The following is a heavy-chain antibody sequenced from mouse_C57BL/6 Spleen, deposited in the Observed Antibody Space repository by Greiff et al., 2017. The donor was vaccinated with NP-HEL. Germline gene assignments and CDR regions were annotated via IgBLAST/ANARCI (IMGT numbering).Heavy chain of an antibody. D-gene: IGHD2-4*01. CDR3: TRRYEYYYFDY. CDR2: IWTGGGK. V-gene: IGHV2-9-1*01. Sequence: VQVVESGPGLVAPSQSLSITCTVSGFSLTSYAISWVRQPPGKGLEWIGVIWTGGGKNYNSALISSLSISKDNSKSHDFLKMNRLQTDDTARYYCTRRYEYYYFDYWGQGTTLTVSS. J-gene: IGHJ2*01. CDR1: GFSLTSYA.